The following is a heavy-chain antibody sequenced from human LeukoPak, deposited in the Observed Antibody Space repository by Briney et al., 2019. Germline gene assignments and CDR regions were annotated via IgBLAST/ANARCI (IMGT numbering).Heavy chain of an antibody. CDR2: IQPDGSEQ. D-gene: IGHD6-25*01. Sequence: GGSLRLSCAASGFTFDFSSSWMSWVRQAPGKGLEWVGNIQPDGSEQYPVDSVKGRFTISRDNSRKLLFLQMNSLRVEDTAVYYCARDPTLLSSGWQEFYFDFWGQGTLVTVSS. CDR3: ARDPTLLSSGWQEFYFDF. J-gene: IGHJ4*02. CDR1: GFTFDFSSSW. V-gene: IGHV3-7*01.